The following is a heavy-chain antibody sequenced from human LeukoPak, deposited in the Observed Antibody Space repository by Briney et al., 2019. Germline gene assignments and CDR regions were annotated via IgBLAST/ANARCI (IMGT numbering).Heavy chain of an antibody. V-gene: IGHV4-34*01. Sequence: SETLSLTCAVYGGSFSGYYWSWIRQPPGKGLEWIGEINHSGSTNYNPSLKSRVTISVDTSKNQFSLKLSSVTAADTAVYYCARHTVATYLGIKDYWGQGTLVTVSS. CDR2: INHSGST. CDR3: ARHTVATYLGIKDY. J-gene: IGHJ4*02. D-gene: IGHD4-17*01. CDR1: GGSFSGYY.